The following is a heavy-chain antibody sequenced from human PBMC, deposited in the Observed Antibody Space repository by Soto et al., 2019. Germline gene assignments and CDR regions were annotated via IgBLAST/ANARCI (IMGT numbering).Heavy chain of an antibody. CDR3: ATWHLQEHDYDI. CDR1: AFTDNGKKY. J-gene: IGHJ3*02. V-gene: IGHV3-53*01. D-gene: IGHD1-1*01. CDR2: LYALDGT. Sequence: PWWSLRFACASCAFTDNGKKYETWDRHAPGKGLAWGSALYALDGTYYVDSVKGRFTTYSESSRTTVYLQMNSLRPDDTAVYSCATWHLQEHDYDIWGQGTMVTVSS.